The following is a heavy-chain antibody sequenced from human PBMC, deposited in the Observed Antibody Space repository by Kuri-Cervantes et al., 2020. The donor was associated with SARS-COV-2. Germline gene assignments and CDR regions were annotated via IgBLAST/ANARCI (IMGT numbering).Heavy chain of an antibody. Sequence: SVKVSCKASGATFSTYGFSWVRQAPGQGPEWMGGIIPFFGTPNYAQKFEGRVTITADESTSTAYMELSSLRFEDAAVYYCARDIGDWNPDGFDIWGQGTMVTVSS. CDR2: IIPFFGTP. J-gene: IGHJ3*02. D-gene: IGHD1-1*01. CDR1: GATFSTYG. CDR3: ARDIGDWNPDGFDI. V-gene: IGHV1-69*13.